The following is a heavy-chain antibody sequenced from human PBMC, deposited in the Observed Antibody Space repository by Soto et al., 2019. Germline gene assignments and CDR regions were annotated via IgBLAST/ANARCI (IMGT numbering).Heavy chain of an antibody. V-gene: IGHV4-39*01. Sequence: SETLSLTCTVSGGSISSSSYYWGWIRQPPGKGLEWIGSIYYSGNTYYNPSLRSRVTISVDTAKNQFSLKLSSVTAADTAVYYCARQYYFGSGSYYNLPFDFWVQGTLVT. CDR1: GGSISSSSYY. J-gene: IGHJ4*02. D-gene: IGHD3-10*01. CDR2: IYYSGNT. CDR3: ARQYYFGSGSYYNLPFDF.